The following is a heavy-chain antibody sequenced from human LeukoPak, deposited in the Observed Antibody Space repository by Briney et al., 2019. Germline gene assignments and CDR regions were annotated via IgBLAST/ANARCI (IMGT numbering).Heavy chain of an antibody. CDR2: ISGSGGST. Sequence: GGSLRLSCAVSGITLSNYGMSWLRQAPGKGLEWVAGISGSGGSTNYADSVKGRFTISRDNPKNTLYLQINSLRPEDTAVYFCAKRGVVIRVILVGFHKEAYYFDSWGQGALVTVSS. J-gene: IGHJ4*02. D-gene: IGHD3-22*01. CDR3: AKRGVVIRVILVGFHKEAYYFDS. CDR1: GITLSNYG. V-gene: IGHV3-23*01.